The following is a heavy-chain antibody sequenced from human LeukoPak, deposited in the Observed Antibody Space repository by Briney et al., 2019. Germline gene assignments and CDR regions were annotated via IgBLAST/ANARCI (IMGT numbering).Heavy chain of an antibody. CDR3: AKDVGSSGWADAFDI. J-gene: IGHJ3*02. D-gene: IGHD6-19*01. CDR1: GFTFDDYG. V-gene: IGHV3-21*01. CDR2: ISTSSSYI. Sequence: GGSLRLSCAASGFTFDDYGMSWVRQAPGKGLEWVSSISTSSSYIYYADSVKGRFTISRDNSKNTLYLQMNSLRAEDTAVYYLAKDVGSSGWADAFDIWGKGTMVTVFS.